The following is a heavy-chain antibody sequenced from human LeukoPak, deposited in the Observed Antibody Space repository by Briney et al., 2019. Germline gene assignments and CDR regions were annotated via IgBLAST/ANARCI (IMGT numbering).Heavy chain of an antibody. V-gene: IGHV4-31*03. J-gene: IGHJ2*01. Sequence: SETLSLTCTVSGGSISSGGYYWSWIRQHPGKGLEWLGYIYYSGSTYYNPSLKSRVTISVDTSKNQFSLKLSSVTAADTAVYYCARDLMDDSSGYYYGWYFDLWGRGTLVTVSS. D-gene: IGHD3-22*01. CDR2: IYYSGST. CDR1: GGSISSGGYY. CDR3: ARDLMDDSSGYYYGWYFDL.